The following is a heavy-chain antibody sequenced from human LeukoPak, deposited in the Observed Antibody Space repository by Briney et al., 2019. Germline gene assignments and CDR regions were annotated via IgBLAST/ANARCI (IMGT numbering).Heavy chain of an antibody. D-gene: IGHD6-19*01. Sequence: PGGSLRLSRAPSGFTFSSYAMHWVRQAPGKGLEWVAFISYDGSNKYYAESVKGRFGISRDNSKNTLYLQMSSLRGEDTAVYYCARRHSSGWLYYWGQGTLVTVSS. CDR1: GFTFSSYA. V-gene: IGHV3-30*09. J-gene: IGHJ4*02. CDR3: ARRHSSGWLYY. CDR2: ISYDGSNK.